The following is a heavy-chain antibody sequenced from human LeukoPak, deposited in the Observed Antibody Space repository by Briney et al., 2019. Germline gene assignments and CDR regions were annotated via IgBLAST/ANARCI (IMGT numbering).Heavy chain of an antibody. J-gene: IGHJ6*03. V-gene: IGHV1-24*01. CDR2: FDPEDGET. D-gene: IGHD3-10*01. CDR1: GYTLTELS. CDR3: ATRTMVQGVIGGVAHKYHYYMDV. Sequence: ASVKVSCKVSGYTLTELSMHWVRQAPGKGLEWMGGFDPEDGETIYAQKFQGRVTMTEDTSTDTAYMELSSLRSEDTAVYYCATRTMVQGVIGGVAHKYHYYMDVWGKGTTVTVSS.